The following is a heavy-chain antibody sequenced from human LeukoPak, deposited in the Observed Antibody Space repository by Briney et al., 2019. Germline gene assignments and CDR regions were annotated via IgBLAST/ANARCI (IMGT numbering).Heavy chain of an antibody. J-gene: IGHJ4*02. CDR1: GYTLTSYD. CDR3: AKGRAGRGSRTPLLDY. CDR2: MNPNSGNT. D-gene: IGHD3-10*01. V-gene: IGHV1-8*01. Sequence: ASVKVSCKTSGYTLTSYDINWVRQATGQGLEWMGWMNPNSGNTGYAQKFQGRVTMTRSTSINTAYMELSGLRSEDTAVYYCAKGRAGRGSRTPLLDYWGQGTLVTVSS.